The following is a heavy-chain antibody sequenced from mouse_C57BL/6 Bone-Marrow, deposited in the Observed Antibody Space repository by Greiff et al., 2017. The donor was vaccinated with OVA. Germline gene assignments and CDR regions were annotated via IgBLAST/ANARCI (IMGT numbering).Heavy chain of an antibody. CDR2: IYPGDGDT. CDR1: GYAFSSSW. V-gene: IGHV1-82*01. Sequence: QVQLQQSGPELVKPGASVKISCKASGYAFSSSWMNWVKQRPGKGLEWIGRIYPGDGDTNYNGKFKGKATLTADKSSSTAYMQLSSLTSEDSAVYFCARSGYGSSSDYWGQGTTLTVSS. D-gene: IGHD1-1*01. J-gene: IGHJ2*01. CDR3: ARSGYGSSSDY.